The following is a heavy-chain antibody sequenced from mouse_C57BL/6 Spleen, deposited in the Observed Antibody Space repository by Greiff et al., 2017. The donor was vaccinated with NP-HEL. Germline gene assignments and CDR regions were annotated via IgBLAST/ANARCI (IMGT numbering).Heavy chain of an antibody. CDR3: ARKIYYDYESYYFDY. CDR2: INPSTGGT. V-gene: IGHV1-42*01. CDR1: GYSFTGYY. J-gene: IGHJ2*01. D-gene: IGHD2-4*01. Sequence: EVQLQQSGPELVKPGASVKISCKASGYSFTGYYMNWVKQSPEKSLEWIGEINPSTGGTTYNQKFKAKATLTVDKSSSTAYMQLKSLTSEDSAVYYCARKIYYDYESYYFDYWGQGTTLTVSS.